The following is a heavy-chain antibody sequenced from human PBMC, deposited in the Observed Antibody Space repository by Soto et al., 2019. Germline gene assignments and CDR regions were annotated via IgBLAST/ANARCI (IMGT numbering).Heavy chain of an antibody. CDR2: NSGSGGST. J-gene: IGHJ3*02. Sequence: GSLRLSCAASGFTFTNYAMTWVRQAPGKGLEWVSANSGSGGSTYYADSVKGRFTISRDNSKNTLYLQMNSLIAEDTAVYYCAKDTTVADAFDIWGQGTMVTVSS. CDR3: AKDTTVADAFDI. CDR1: GFTFTNYA. V-gene: IGHV3-23*01. D-gene: IGHD4-17*01.